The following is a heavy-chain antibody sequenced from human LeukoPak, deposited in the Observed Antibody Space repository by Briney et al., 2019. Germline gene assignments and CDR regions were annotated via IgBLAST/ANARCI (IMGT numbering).Heavy chain of an antibody. D-gene: IGHD3-10*02. CDR2: ISGGGAKR. J-gene: IGHJ3*02. Sequence: PGGSLRLSSAASGFTFDNYAMNWVRQAPGKGLEWVSYISGGGAKRHYSDSVKGRFTISRDNPKNTLYLQINNLRAEDTAMYYCAKCSAGYYNDAFDIWGRGTMVTVSS. CDR3: AKCSAGYYNDAFDI. V-gene: IGHV3-23*01. CDR1: GFTFDNYA.